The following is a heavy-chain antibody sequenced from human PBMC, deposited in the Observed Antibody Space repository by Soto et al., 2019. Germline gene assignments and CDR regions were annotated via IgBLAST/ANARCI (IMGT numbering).Heavy chain of an antibody. D-gene: IGHD1-20*01. CDR2: MNPNSGNT. CDR1: GYTFTSYD. Sequence: ASLKVSCKAAGYTFTSYDINWGRQASGQGLEWMGWMNPNSGNTGYAQKFQGRVTMTRNTSISTAYMELSSLRSEDTAVYYCARYTGITGTYAFDIWGQGTMVTVSS. V-gene: IGHV1-8*01. J-gene: IGHJ3*02. CDR3: ARYTGITGTYAFDI.